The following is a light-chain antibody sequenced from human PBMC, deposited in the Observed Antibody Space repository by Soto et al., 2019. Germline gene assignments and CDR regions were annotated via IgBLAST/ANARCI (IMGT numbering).Light chain of an antibody. Sequence: DIQMTQSPSSLSASVGDRVTITCRASQGIKNYLAWYQHKSGKVPQLLIFAASTLQSGVPSRFSGSGSGTAFTLTINSLQPEDVATYYCQKYDGVPWTFDQGTKVEIK. CDR3: QKYDGVPWT. V-gene: IGKV1-27*01. CDR2: AAS. CDR1: QGIKNY. J-gene: IGKJ1*01.